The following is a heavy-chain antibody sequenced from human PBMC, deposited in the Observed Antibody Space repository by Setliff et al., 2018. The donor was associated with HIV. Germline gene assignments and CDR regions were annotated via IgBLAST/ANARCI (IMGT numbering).Heavy chain of an antibody. CDR1: GGSIKSSSDY. Sequence: SETLSLTCTVSGGSIKSSSDYWGWIRQPPGEGLEWIGTIYYSGSTYYNPSLKSRVTISVDTSKNQFSLKLSSVTAADTTVYYCARHSGLGGYYSPFDYWGPGTLVTVS. D-gene: IGHD3-22*01. V-gene: IGHV4-39*01. CDR2: IYYSGST. J-gene: IGHJ4*02. CDR3: ARHSGLGGYYSPFDY.